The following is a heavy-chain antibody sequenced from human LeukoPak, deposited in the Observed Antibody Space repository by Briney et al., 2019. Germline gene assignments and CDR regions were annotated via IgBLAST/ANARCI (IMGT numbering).Heavy chain of an antibody. D-gene: IGHD3-3*01. CDR2: IYSGGST. J-gene: IGHJ4*02. CDR3: ASLPTVDTISGVVIDY. CDR1: GFTVSSNY. Sequence: PGGSLRLSCAASGFTVSSNYMSWVRQAPGKGLEWVSVIYSGGSTYYADSVKGRFTISRDNSKNTLYLQMYSLRAEDTAVYYCASLPTVDTISGVVIDYWGQGTLVTVSS. V-gene: IGHV3-53*01.